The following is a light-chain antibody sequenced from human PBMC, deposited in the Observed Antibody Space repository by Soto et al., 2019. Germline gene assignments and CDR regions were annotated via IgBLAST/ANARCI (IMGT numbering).Light chain of an antibody. CDR3: QQYGSSPWT. Sequence: EIVLMPSPGTLSLSPGERATLSCRASQSVSSNYLAWYQQKPGQAPRPLIYGASSRATGIPDRFSGSGAGTDFTLTISRLESEDFAVYYCQQYGSSPWTFGQGTKVDIK. J-gene: IGKJ1*01. CDR1: QSVSSNY. V-gene: IGKV3-20*01. CDR2: GAS.